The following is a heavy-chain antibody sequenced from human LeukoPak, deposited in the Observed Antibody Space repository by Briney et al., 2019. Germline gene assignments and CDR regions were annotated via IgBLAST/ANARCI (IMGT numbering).Heavy chain of an antibody. V-gene: IGHV4-39*01. CDR3: ARKGGDIVVVPAASNWFDP. CDR2: IYYSGST. J-gene: IGHJ5*02. Sequence: PSETLSLTCTVSGGSISSSSYYWGWICQPPGKGLEWIGSIYYSGSTYYNPSLKSRVTISVDTSKNQFSLKLSSVTAADTAVYYCARKGGDIVVVPAASNWFDPWGQGTLVTVSS. CDR1: GGSISSSSYY. D-gene: IGHD2-2*01.